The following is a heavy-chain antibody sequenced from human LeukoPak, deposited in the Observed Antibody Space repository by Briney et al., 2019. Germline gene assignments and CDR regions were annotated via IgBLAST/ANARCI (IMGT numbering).Heavy chain of an antibody. CDR1: GGTFSSSA. CDR3: AKSGYNRFDY. CDR2: ISGSDSST. Sequence: ASVKVSCKASGGTFSSSAMSWVRQAPGKGLEWVSTISGSDSSTYYADSVKGRFTISRDNSKNTLYLQMNSLRADDTAVYYCAKSGYNRFDYWGQGTLVTVSS. D-gene: IGHD5-24*01. V-gene: IGHV3-23*01. J-gene: IGHJ4*02.